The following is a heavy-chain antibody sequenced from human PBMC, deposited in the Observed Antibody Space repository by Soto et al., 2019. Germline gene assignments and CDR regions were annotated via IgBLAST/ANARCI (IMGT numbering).Heavy chain of an antibody. J-gene: IGHJ4*02. CDR1: GGSISSGCYY. D-gene: IGHD3-22*01. V-gene: IGHV4-31*03. CDR3: ATEYYDSRGYYYIDS. CDR2: IYHSGTT. Sequence: SETLSLTCTVSGGSISSGCYYCSWIRQHPGKGLEWIGHIYHSGTTYYNPSLKSRVTISVDTSKNQISLKLTSVSAADTAVYYCATEYYDSRGYYYIDSWGQGTLVTVSS.